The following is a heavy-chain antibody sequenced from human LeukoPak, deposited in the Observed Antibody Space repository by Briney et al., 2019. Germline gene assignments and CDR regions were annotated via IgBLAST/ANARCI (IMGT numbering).Heavy chain of an antibody. CDR1: GHTFTGYY. CDR3: ARGTVVPAAIQHYYYGMDV. J-gene: IGHJ6*02. D-gene: IGHD2-2*01. CDR2: INPNSGGT. V-gene: IGHV1-2*06. Sequence: ASVKVSCKASGHTFTGYYMHWVRQAPGQGLEWMGRINPNSGGTNYAQKFQGRVTMTRDTSISTAYMELSRLRSDDTAVYYCARGTVVPAAIQHYYYGMDVWGQGTTVTVSS.